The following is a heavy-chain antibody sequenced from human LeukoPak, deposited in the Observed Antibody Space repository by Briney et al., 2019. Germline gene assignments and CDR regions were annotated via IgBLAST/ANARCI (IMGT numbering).Heavy chain of an antibody. V-gene: IGHV4-34*01. J-gene: IGHJ4*02. CDR1: GGSFSGYY. D-gene: IGHD3-16*01. CDR3: ASSVWGTVWLNR. Sequence: SETLSLTCAVYGGSFSGYYWSWIRQPPGKGLEWIGEINHSGSTNYNPSLKSRVTISVDTSKNQFSLKLSSVTAADTAVYYCASSVWGTVWLNRWGQGTLVTVSS. CDR2: INHSGST.